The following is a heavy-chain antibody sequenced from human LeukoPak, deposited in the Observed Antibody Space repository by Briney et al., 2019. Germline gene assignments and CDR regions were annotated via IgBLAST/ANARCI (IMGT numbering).Heavy chain of an antibody. CDR1: GFTFSRYA. D-gene: IGHD6-6*01. CDR2: ISSSGSTI. CDR3: ARDQQLAPDY. V-gene: IGHV3-48*03. Sequence: PGGSLRLSCAASGFTFSRYAMNWVRQAPGKGLEWVSYISSSGSTIYYADSVKGRFTISRDNAKNSLYLQMNSLRAEDTAVYYCARDQQLAPDYWGQGTLVTVSS. J-gene: IGHJ4*02.